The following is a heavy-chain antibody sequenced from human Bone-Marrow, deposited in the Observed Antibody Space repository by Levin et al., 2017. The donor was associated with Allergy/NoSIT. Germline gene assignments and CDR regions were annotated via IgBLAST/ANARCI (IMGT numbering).Heavy chain of an antibody. CDR2: INHNATIT. V-gene: IGHV3-48*03. D-gene: IGHD3-10*01. CDR1: GFTFRNYE. Sequence: PGGSLRLSCATSGFTFRNYEFNWVRQAPGEGLEWVAYINHNATITYYADSVRGRFTISRDNAKESLYLQMSSLRPEDTAVYYCTSAYWGQGALVTVSS. CDR3: TSAY. J-gene: IGHJ1*01.